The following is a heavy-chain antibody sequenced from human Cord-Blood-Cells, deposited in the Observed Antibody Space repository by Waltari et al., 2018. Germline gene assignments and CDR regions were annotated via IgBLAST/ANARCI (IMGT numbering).Heavy chain of an antibody. Sequence: QVQLVQSGAEVKKPGASVKVSCKASGYTFNGYYMHWVRQAPGQGLEWMGWINPNSDGTIYAQTFQGRATMTRDTSISTADIELSRLRSDVPAVYDCARVPTKLYGVCYDYWGQGTLVTVSS. D-gene: IGHD2-8*01. V-gene: IGHV1-2*02. CDR3: ARVPTKLYGVCYDY. CDR2: INPNSDGT. CDR1: GYTFNGYY. J-gene: IGHJ4*02.